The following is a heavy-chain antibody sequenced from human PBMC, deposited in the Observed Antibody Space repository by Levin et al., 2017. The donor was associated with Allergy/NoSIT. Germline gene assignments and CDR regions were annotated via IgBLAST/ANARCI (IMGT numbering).Heavy chain of an antibody. CDR1: GFTFSSYG. Sequence: GGSLRLSCEASGFTFSSYGMQWVRQVPGKGLEWVAVIWNDGGKKYYADSVKGRFTISRDNSKNTLYLQMNSLRPEDTAVYYCARDHSSGRFYFDHWGQGNLVTVSS. V-gene: IGHV3-33*01. D-gene: IGHD3-22*01. CDR2: IWNDGGKK. CDR3: ARDHSSGRFYFDH. J-gene: IGHJ4*02.